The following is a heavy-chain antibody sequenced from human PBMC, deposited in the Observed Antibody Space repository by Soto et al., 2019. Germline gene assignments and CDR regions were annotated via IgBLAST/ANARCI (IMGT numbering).Heavy chain of an antibody. CDR2: IDPSDSDI. D-gene: IGHD3-3*01. CDR1: GDRFASYR. J-gene: IGHJ4*02. V-gene: IGHV5-51*01. CDR3: ARSFFDNLDY. Sequence: GEALKISCKGSGDRFASYRIAWVRQMPGKGLEWMGIIDPSDSDIRYSPSFQGQVTISADKSISTAYLQWSSLKASDTAIYYCARSFFDNLDYWGQGTLVTVSS.